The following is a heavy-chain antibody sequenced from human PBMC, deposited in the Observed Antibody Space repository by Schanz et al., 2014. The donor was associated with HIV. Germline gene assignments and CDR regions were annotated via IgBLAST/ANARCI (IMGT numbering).Heavy chain of an antibody. Sequence: VQLVESGGGLVQPGGSLRLSWGAFGFTFSSDAMSWVRQAPGKGPEWVSSISRTGGSTYYADSVKGRFTISRDNSKNTLYLQMNSLRAEDTAVYYCVKDLPSPNLSYWGQGTLVTVSS. CDR3: VKDLPSPNLSY. J-gene: IGHJ4*02. CDR1: GFTFSSDA. D-gene: IGHD6-6*01. CDR2: ISRTGGST. V-gene: IGHV3-23*04.